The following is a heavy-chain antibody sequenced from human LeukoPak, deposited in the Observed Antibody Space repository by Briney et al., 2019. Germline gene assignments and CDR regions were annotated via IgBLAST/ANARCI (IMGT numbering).Heavy chain of an antibody. D-gene: IGHD6-13*01. CDR2: ISGSGGST. V-gene: IGHV3-23*01. CDR1: GFTFSTYA. Sequence: GGSLRLSCAASGFTFSTYAMSWVRQAPGKGLEWVSTISGSGGSTYYTDSVKGRFTVSRDNSKNTLYLQMNSLRAEDTAVYYCANPAAAPLDYWGQGTLVTVSS. CDR3: ANPAAAPLDY. J-gene: IGHJ4*02.